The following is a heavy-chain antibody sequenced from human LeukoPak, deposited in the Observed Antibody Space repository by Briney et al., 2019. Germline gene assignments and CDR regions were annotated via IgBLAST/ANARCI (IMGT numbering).Heavy chain of an antibody. CDR3: AGDPRNYDFWSGSISFFDY. CDR2: IYCSGST. Sequence: SETLSLTCTVSGGSISSYYWSWIRQPPGKGLEWIGYIYCSGSTNCNPSLKSRVTMSVDTSKNQFSLKLSSVTAADTAVYYCAGDPRNYDFWSGSISFFDYWGQGTLVTVSS. V-gene: IGHV4-59*12. CDR1: GGSISSYY. J-gene: IGHJ4*02. D-gene: IGHD3-3*01.